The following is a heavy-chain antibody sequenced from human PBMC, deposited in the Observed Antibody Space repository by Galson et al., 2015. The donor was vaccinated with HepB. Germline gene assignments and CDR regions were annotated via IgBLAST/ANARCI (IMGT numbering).Heavy chain of an antibody. Sequence: SLRLSCAASGFTFSGYAMHWVRQAPGKGLEWVAVISHDGSTEYHADSVKGRFTISRDNSKNTLYLQMNSLRQEDTAVYYCAILRVVVWADYYDVDVWGQGTTVTVSS. CDR2: ISHDGSTE. V-gene: IGHV3-30-3*01. CDR1: GFTFSGYA. D-gene: IGHD1-26*01. CDR3: AILRVVVWADYYDVDV. J-gene: IGHJ6*02.